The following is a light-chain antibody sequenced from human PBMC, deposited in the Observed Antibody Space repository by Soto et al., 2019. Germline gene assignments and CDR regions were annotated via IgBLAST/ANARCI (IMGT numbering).Light chain of an antibody. J-gene: IGLJ2*01. V-gene: IGLV8-61*01. Sequence: QTVVTQEASLSVSPGGTVTLTCGLTSGSVSSRYYPSWYRQDPGQTPRTLIYIGDIRSSGVPDRFSGSILGSKAALTITGDQADDESVYYCVLYMKGDIRVFGGGTKLTVL. CDR2: IGD. CDR3: VLYMKGDIRV. CDR1: SGSVSSRYY.